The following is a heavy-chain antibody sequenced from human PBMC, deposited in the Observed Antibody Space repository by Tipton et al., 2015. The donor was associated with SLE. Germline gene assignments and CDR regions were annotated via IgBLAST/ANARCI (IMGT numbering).Heavy chain of an antibody. CDR3: ARAIAPGSSRISDF. CDR1: GGSISGTNYY. V-gene: IGHV3-74*01. Sequence: LSLTCSVSGGSISGTNYYWDWIRQAPGKGLVWVSRIYTDGSRTHYADSVRGRFTISRDNAKNTLYLQMNSLRAEDTAAYFCARAIAPGSSRISDFWGQGTLVSVSS. D-gene: IGHD6-13*01. J-gene: IGHJ4*02. CDR2: IYTDGSRT.